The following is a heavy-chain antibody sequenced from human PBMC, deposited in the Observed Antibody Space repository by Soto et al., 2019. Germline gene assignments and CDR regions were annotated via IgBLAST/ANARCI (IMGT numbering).Heavy chain of an antibody. J-gene: IGHJ4*02. V-gene: IGHV3-33*01. D-gene: IGHD4-17*01. Sequence: QVQLVESGGGVVQPGTSLRLSCAASGFTFSRHGMHWVRQTPGKGLEWLAVILNDASGHWYADSVKGRSTISRDNFENPLYLQLNGLILEDTPMYHCARDDDYPDNGFDYWGQGTLVTVSS. CDR1: GFTFSRHG. CDR3: ARDDDYPDNGFDY. CDR2: ILNDASGH.